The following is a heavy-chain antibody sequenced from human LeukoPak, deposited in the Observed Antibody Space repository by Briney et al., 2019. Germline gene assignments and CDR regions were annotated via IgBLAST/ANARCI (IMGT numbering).Heavy chain of an antibody. CDR1: ELTFSDYY. D-gene: IGHD3-10*01. V-gene: IGHV3-11*03. J-gene: IGHJ4*02. CDR3: ASTSGITMPPAY. CDR2: ISSSNSYT. Sequence: GGSLRLSCAASELTFSDYYMNWIRQAPGKGLEWVSYISSSNSYTNYADSVKGRFTISRDNAKNSLYLQMNSLRAEHTASECYASTSGITMPPAYWGQGTLVTVSS.